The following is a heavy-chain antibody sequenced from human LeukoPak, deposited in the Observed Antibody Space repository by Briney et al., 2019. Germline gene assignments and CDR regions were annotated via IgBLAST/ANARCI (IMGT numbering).Heavy chain of an antibody. CDR1: GFTFSSYR. Sequence: GGSLRLSCAASGFTFSSYRMNWVRQAPGKGLEWVSSIRSSSSYIYYADSLKGRLTISRDNPKKALYLQMNSLSAEDTPVYYCARVSVAARGGLYYMDVGDKGTTVTVSS. J-gene: IGHJ6*03. CDR2: IRSSSSYI. V-gene: IGHV3-21*01. D-gene: IGHD6-6*01. CDR3: ARVSVAARGGLYYMDV.